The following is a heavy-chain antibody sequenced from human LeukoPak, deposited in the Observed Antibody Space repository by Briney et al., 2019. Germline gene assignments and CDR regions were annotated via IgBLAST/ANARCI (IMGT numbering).Heavy chain of an antibody. D-gene: IGHD3-3*01. J-gene: IGHJ4*02. Sequence: PSETLSLTCTVSGGSISSYYWSWIRQPPGKGLEWIGYIYYSGSTNYNPSLKSRVTISVDTSKNQFSLKLSSVTAADTAVYYCARARSITIFGVVIEEYYFDYWGQGTLVIVSS. CDR3: ARARSITIFGVVIEEYYFDY. CDR2: IYYSGST. CDR1: GGSISSYY. V-gene: IGHV4-59*01.